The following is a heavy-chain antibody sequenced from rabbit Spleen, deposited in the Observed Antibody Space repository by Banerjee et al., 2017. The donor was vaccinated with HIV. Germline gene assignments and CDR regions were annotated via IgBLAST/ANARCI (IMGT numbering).Heavy chain of an antibody. D-gene: IGHD8-1*01. CDR3: ARDGAGGSYFAL. V-gene: IGHV1S7*01. CDR2: IYPITETT. CDR1: GFTISNYW. Sequence: QLEESGGRLVQPGGSLTLSCKAYGFTISNYWMNWVRQAPGKGLEWIGIIYPITETTYYANWVNGRFTISSDNAQNTVDLQMNSLTAADTATYFCARDGAGGSYFALWGPGTLVTVS. J-gene: IGHJ4*01.